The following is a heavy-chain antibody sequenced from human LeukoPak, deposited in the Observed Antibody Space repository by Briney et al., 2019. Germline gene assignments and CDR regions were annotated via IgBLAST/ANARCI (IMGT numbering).Heavy chain of an antibody. V-gene: IGHV1-2*02. Sequence: ASVKVSCKASGYTFTAYHMHWVRQAPGQGLEWMGWINPNSGGTNYAQKFQGRVTMTRDTSISTAYMELSRLRSDDTAVYYCAGVYSSSWYSGLDAFDIWGQGTMVTVSS. CDR3: AGVYSSSWYSGLDAFDI. D-gene: IGHD6-13*01. CDR2: INPNSGGT. CDR1: GYTFTAYH. J-gene: IGHJ3*02.